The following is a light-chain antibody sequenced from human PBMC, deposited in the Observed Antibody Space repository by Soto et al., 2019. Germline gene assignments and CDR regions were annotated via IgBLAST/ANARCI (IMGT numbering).Light chain of an antibody. CDR1: QSVSSNF. CDR2: GAS. Sequence: EIVLTQSPGTLSLSPGERATLSCKASQSVSSNFLAWYQPQSGQAPRLLIYGASYRATDIPYRFSGSGAGTDFTLTITRRQPEDFAVYYFQQYGTSPPTFGQGTKVEI. V-gene: IGKV3-20*01. J-gene: IGKJ1*01. CDR3: QQYGTSPPT.